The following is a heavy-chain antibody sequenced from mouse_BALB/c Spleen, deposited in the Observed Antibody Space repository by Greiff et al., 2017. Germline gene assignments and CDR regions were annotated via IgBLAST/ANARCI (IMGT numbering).Heavy chain of an antibody. CDR2: ISSGGSYT. V-gene: IGHV5-6*01. J-gene: IGHJ4*01. D-gene: IGHD1-1*01. Sequence: VQLKESGGDLVKPGGSLKLSCAASGFTFSSYGMSWVRQTPDKRLEWVATISSGGSYTYYPDSVKGRFTISRDIAKNTLYLQMSSLKSEDTAMYYCGRHLLPSMDYWGQGTSGTVSS. CDR3: GRHLLPSMDY. CDR1: GFTFSSYG.